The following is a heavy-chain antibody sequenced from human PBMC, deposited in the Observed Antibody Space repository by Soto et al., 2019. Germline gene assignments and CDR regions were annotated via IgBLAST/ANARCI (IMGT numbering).Heavy chain of an antibody. D-gene: IGHD3-10*01. CDR3: AKALYGSGSYYKAPYYYYGMDV. V-gene: IGHV3-30*18. J-gene: IGHJ6*02. Sequence: PGGSLRLSCAASGFTFTSYGMHWVRQAPGKGLEWVAVISYDGSNKYYADSVKGRFTISRDNSKNTLYLQMNSLRAEDTAVYYCAKALYGSGSYYKAPYYYYGMDVWGQGTTVTVSS. CDR1: GFTFTSYG. CDR2: ISYDGSNK.